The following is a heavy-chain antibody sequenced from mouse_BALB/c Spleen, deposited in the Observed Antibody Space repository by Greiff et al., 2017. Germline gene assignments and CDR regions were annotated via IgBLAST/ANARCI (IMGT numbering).Heavy chain of an antibody. CDR1: GFTFSSYT. CDR3: TRGGPYYGSNAMDY. CDR2: ISSGGSYT. Sequence: EVQGVESGGGLVKPGGSLKLSCAASGFTFSSYTMSWVRQTPEKRLEWVATISSGGSYTYYPDSVKGRFTISRDNAKNTLYLQMSSLKSEDTAMYYCTRGGPYYGSNAMDYWGQGTSVTVSS. D-gene: IGHD1-1*01. J-gene: IGHJ4*01. V-gene: IGHV5-6-4*01.